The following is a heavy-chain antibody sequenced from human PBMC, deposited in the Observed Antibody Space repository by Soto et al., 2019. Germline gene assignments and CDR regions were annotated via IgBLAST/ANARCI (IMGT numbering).Heavy chain of an antibody. J-gene: IGHJ4*02. CDR3: VKEWTPRRACDY. CDR1: RFTLASYP. V-gene: IGHV3-23*01. CDR2: ISGSGVST. Sequence: GGSQSLSSVSSRFTLASYPMSLVRPAPGKGLEWVSGISGSGVSTFDADSVKGRFTISRDNSRNTLYLQMNNLRVEDTAQYYCVKEWTPRRACDYWGQGTVVTGSS.